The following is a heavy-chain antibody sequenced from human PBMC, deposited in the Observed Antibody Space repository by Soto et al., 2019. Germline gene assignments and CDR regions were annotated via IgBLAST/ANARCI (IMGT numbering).Heavy chain of an antibody. CDR1: GDSVSSNSVT. Sequence: KQSQTLSLTCAISGDSVSSNSVTWNWIRQSPSRGLEWLGRTYYRSKWYYDYAVSVKSRITIDPDTSSNLFSLRLNSVTPEDTAVYYCARRGAAASINLFDYWGQGTLVTVSS. D-gene: IGHD6-25*01. CDR2: TYYRSKWYY. CDR3: ARRGAAASINLFDY. V-gene: IGHV6-1*01. J-gene: IGHJ4*02.